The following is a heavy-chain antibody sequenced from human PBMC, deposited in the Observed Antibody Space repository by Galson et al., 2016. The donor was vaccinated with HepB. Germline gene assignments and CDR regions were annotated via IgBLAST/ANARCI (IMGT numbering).Heavy chain of an antibody. J-gene: IGHJ4*02. Sequence: SLRLSCAASGFNFANHGMNWVRQAPGKGLEWVSSLRGDGTPPEYADSVKGRFTISRDNSKRTVFLQMNTLRVDDTGVYYCTKDRLPWTYYGASFDVWGPGTPVSVSS. D-gene: IGHD3-3*01. CDR3: TKDRLPWTYYGASFDV. CDR2: LRGDGTPP. V-gene: IGHV3-23*01. CDR1: GFNFANHG.